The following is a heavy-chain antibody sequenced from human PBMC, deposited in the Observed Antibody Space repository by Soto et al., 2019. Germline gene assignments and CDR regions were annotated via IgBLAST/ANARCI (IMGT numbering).Heavy chain of an antibody. Sequence: PAGSLRLSCAASGFTLSSYVLTWVLQVPGKGLEWVSAISGSGGSTYYADAVKGRFTMSRDNSKNTLYLKRKSLRAEDKAVSYCATSMCTAMGDYFYYWGQGTLVTVSS. D-gene: IGHD5-18*01. J-gene: IGHJ4*02. CDR1: GFTLSSYV. V-gene: IGHV3-23*01. CDR3: ATSMCTAMGDYFYY. CDR2: ISGSGGST.